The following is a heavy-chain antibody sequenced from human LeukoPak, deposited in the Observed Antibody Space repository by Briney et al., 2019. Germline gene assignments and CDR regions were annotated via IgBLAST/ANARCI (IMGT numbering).Heavy chain of an antibody. Sequence: PGGSLRLSCAASGFTFSSYSMTWVRQAPGKGLEWVSSISSSSSYIYYADSVKGRFTIPRDNAKNSLYLQMNSLRAEDTAVYYCASSAGYSSGWYDYWGQGTLVTVSS. CDR1: GFTFSSYS. CDR3: ASSAGYSSGWYDY. V-gene: IGHV3-21*01. D-gene: IGHD6-19*01. CDR2: ISSSSSYI. J-gene: IGHJ4*02.